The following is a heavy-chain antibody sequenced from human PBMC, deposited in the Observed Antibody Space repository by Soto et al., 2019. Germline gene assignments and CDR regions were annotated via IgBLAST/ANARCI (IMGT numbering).Heavy chain of an antibody. CDR2: INPSDGTT. CDR1: GYSFTTYF. V-gene: IGHV1-46*01. D-gene: IGHD1-7*01. J-gene: IGHJ4*02. Sequence: QVQLVQSGAEVKKPGASVRISCEASGYSFTTYFMQWVRQAPGQGLEWMGIINPSDGTTSYAQKFQGRVTITRDTSTSTVYLDLRNLRSEDTAVYYCETSLQLRKGWAFDHWGQGTLVTFFS. CDR3: ETSLQLRKGWAFDH.